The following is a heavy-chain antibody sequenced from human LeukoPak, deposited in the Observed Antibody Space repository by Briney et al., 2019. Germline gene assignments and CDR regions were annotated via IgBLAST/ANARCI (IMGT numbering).Heavy chain of an antibody. Sequence: GRSLRLSCAASGFIFGDYAMYWVRHVPGKGLDWVSGINWNSGNTVYADSVKDRFIILVDNAKNSLYLQMNSLRTDDMALDYFARGGRYGLDVTFDVWGQGTPVTVSS. J-gene: IGHJ4*02. V-gene: IGHV3-9*03. D-gene: IGHD1-26*01. CDR2: INWNSGNT. CDR1: GFIFGDYA. CDR3: ARGGRYGLDVTFDV.